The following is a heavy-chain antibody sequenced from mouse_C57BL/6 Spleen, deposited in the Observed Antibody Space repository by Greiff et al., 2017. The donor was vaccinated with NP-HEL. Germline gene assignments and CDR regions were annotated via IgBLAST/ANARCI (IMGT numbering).Heavy chain of an antibody. D-gene: IGHD2-3*01. J-gene: IGHJ3*01. CDR2: ISSGGSYT. V-gene: IGHV5-6*01. CDR1: GFTFSSYG. Sequence: VQLKESGGDLVKPGGSLKLSCAASGFTFSSYGMSWVRQTPDKRLEWVATISSGGSYTYYPDSVKGRFTISRDNAKNTLYLQMSSLKSEDTAMYYCARQDDGYYSAYWGQGTLVTVSA. CDR3: ARQDDGYYSAY.